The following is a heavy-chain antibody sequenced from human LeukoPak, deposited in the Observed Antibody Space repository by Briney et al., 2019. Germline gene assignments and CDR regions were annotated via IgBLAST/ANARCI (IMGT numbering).Heavy chain of an antibody. CDR1: GFTFSGFA. Sequence: GGSLRLSCAASGFTFSGFAMTWVRQAPGKGLEWVAVIDGVGDRTYYADSVKGRFTISRDNSKDTVFLQMNSLKADDTAVYYCAKASRQAAVASPLDYWGQGSLVTVSS. V-gene: IGHV3-23*01. CDR3: AKASRQAAVASPLDY. CDR2: IDGVGDRT. J-gene: IGHJ4*02. D-gene: IGHD6-19*01.